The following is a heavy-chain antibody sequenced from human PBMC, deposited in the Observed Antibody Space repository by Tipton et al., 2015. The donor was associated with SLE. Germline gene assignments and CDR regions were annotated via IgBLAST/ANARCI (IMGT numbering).Heavy chain of an antibody. J-gene: IGHJ4*02. V-gene: IGHV3-33*06. Sequence: SLRLSCTGSGFTFSGYGMHWVRQAPGKGLEWVAVIWYDGSNKYYADSVKGRFTVSRDNSKNTVYLQMSSVRVEDTAVYYCAEYRAGGWFGDPFGYWGQGTLVTVSS. CDR1: GFTFSGYG. CDR2: IWYDGSNK. D-gene: IGHD3-10*01. CDR3: AEYRAGGWFGDPFGY.